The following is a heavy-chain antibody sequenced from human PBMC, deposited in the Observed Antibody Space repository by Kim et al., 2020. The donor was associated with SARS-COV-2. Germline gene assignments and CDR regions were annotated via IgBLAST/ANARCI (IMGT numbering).Heavy chain of an antibody. CDR2: IYSSGST. CDR3: ARERLITMVRGVNYFYYGMEV. CDR1: GGSISSGSYY. Sequence: SETLSLTCTVSGGSISSGSYYWSWIRQPAGKGLEWIGRIYSSGSTNYNPSLKSRVTISVDTSKNQFSLKLSSVTAADTAVYYCARERLITMVRGVNYFYYGMEVWGQGTTVTVSS. V-gene: IGHV4-61*02. D-gene: IGHD3-10*01. J-gene: IGHJ6*02.